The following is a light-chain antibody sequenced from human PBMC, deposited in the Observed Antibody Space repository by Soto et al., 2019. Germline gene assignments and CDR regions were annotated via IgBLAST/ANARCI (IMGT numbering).Light chain of an antibody. V-gene: IGLV2-14*01. J-gene: IGLJ1*01. CDR1: SSDVGGYNY. CDR2: DVS. CDR3: SSYTSSSTRV. Sequence: QSALTQPASVSGSPGQSITISCTGTSSDVGGYNYVSWYQQHPGKAPKLMIYDVSNRPSGVSNRFSGSKSANTASLTISGLQAEDEADYYCSSYTSSSTRVFGTGTKLTDL.